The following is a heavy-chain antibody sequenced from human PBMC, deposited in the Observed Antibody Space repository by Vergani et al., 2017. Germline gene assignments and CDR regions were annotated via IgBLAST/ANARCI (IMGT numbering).Heavy chain of an antibody. Sequence: EVQMVESGGGLVKPGGSLRLSCVASGFTFSHYSMNWVRQAPGKGLEWVSSISGNNDDVYYADSVKGRFTISRDNARNSLYLQMSSLRAEDTAVYYCARGYYYDTSDYYSEYFQHWGQGTLVTVSS. D-gene: IGHD3-22*01. J-gene: IGHJ1*01. CDR3: ARGYYYDTSDYYSEYFQH. V-gene: IGHV3-21*01. CDR2: ISGNNDDV. CDR1: GFTFSHYS.